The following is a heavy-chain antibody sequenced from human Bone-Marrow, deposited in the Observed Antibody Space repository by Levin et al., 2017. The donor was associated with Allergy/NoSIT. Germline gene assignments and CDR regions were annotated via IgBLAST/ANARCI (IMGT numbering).Heavy chain of an antibody. CDR1: GFTFSSYA. CDR2: ISGSGGST. V-gene: IGHV3-23*01. CDR3: AKDPLGLYCSSTSCYPY. J-gene: IGHJ4*02. Sequence: GESLKISCAASGFTFSSYAMSWVRQAPGKGLEWVSAISGSGGSTYYADSVKGRFTISRDNSKNTLYLQMNSLRAEDTAVYYCAKDPLGLYCSSTSCYPYWGQGTLVTVSS. D-gene: IGHD2-2*01.